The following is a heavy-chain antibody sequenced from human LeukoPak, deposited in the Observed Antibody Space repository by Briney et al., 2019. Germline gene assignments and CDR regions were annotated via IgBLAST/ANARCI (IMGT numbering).Heavy chain of an antibody. D-gene: IGHD3-22*01. CDR1: GGSISSSSYY. J-gene: IGHJ4*02. V-gene: IGHV4-39*07. CDR3: ARSAGGVYYYDSSGYYY. CDR2: IYYSGST. Sequence: PSETLSLTCTVSGGSISSSSYYWGWIRQPPGKGLEWIGSIYYSGSTYYNPSLKSRVTISVDTSKNQFSLKLSSVTAADTAVYYCARSAGGVYYYDSSGYYYWGQGTLVTVSS.